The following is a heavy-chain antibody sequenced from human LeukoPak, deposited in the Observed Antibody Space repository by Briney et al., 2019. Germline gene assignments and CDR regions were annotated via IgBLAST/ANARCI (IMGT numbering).Heavy chain of an antibody. CDR3: ARDLRRFEYNRDWYFDL. CDR2: INPSGGST. D-gene: IGHD1-1*01. Sequence: ASVKVSCKASGYTFTSYYIHWVRQAPGQGLEWMGMINPSGGSTTYAQKFQGRVTMTRDTSTTTVYMELSSLRSEDTAVYYCARDLRRFEYNRDWYFDLWGRGTLVTDSS. CDR1: GYTFTSYY. J-gene: IGHJ2*01. V-gene: IGHV1-46*01.